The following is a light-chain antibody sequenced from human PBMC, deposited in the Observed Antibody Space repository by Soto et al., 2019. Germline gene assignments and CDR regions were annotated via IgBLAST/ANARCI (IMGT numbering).Light chain of an antibody. CDR1: QSVLYSSINKNY. V-gene: IGKV4-1*01. CDR3: QQYYSTPLT. J-gene: IGKJ4*01. Sequence: DIVMTQSPDSLAVSLGERATINCKSSQSVLYSSINKNYLAWYQQKPGQPPKLLIFWASTRESGVPDRFSGSGSGAAFTLTISSLQAEDVAVYYCQQYYSTPLTFGGGTKVEIK. CDR2: WAS.